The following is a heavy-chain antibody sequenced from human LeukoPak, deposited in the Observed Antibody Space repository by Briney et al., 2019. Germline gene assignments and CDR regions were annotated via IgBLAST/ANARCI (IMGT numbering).Heavy chain of an antibody. CDR3: ARAHYGYYYYYMDV. Sequence: GASVKVSCKASGYTFTSYDINWVRQATGQGLEWMGWMNPNSGNTGYAQKFQGRVTITRNTSISTAYMELSSLRSEDTAVYYCARAHYGYYYYYMDVWGKGTTVTVSS. V-gene: IGHV1-8*03. CDR1: GYTFTSYD. D-gene: IGHD3-10*01. CDR2: MNPNSGNT. J-gene: IGHJ6*03.